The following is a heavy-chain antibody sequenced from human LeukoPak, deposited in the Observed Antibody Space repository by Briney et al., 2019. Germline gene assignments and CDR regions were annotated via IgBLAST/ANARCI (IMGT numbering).Heavy chain of an antibody. J-gene: IGHJ4*02. CDR3: AKDLKAIVVSAAIRGYFDY. V-gene: IGHV3-30*02. CDR2: IRYNGSNK. D-gene: IGHD2-2*02. CDR1: GFTFSSYG. Sequence: GGSLRLSCAASGFTFSSYGMHWVRLAPGKGLEWVAFIRYNGSNKYYADSVKGRFTISRDNSKNTLYLQMNSLRAEDTAVYYCAKDLKAIVVSAAIRGYFDYWGQGTLVTVSS.